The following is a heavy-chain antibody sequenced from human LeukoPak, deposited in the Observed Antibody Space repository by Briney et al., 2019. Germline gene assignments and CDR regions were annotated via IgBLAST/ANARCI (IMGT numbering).Heavy chain of an antibody. D-gene: IGHD5-12*01. J-gene: IGHJ4*02. CDR2: IYHSGST. V-gene: IGHV4-30-2*01. CDR1: GGSISSGGYS. CDR3: ARGRALRPFDY. Sequence: SETLSLTCAVSGGSISSGGYSWSWIRQPPGKGLEWIGYIYHSGSTYYNPSLKSRVTMSVDRSKNQFSLKLSSVTAADTAVYYCARGRALRPFDYWGQGTLVTVSS.